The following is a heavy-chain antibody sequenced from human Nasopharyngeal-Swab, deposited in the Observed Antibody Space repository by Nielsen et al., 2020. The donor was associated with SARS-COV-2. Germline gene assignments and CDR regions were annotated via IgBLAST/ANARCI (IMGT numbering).Heavy chain of an antibody. CDR1: GFSFNNYG. V-gene: IGHV3-30*03. Sequence: GGSLRLSCTASGFSFNNYGMHWVRQAPGKGLEWVAIISYEGSIKHYADYVEGRFTISRDASKNTLYLQMNGLRPEDTAVYYCARRKEILWLGSQRHGMDVWGQGTTVTVS. CDR2: ISYEGSIK. CDR3: ARRKEILWLGSQRHGMDV. D-gene: IGHD3-10*01. J-gene: IGHJ6*02.